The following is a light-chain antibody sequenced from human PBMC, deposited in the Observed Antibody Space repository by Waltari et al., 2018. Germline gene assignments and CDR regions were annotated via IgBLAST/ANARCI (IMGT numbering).Light chain of an antibody. J-gene: IGLJ3*02. CDR1: SLRRYY. V-gene: IGLV3-19*01. CDR2: GQD. CDR3: HSRDTISTRV. Sequence: SSELTQDPAVSVALGQTVRITCQGDSLRRYYASWYQQRPGQAPRLVLYGQDNPPAGIPDRFSGSTSGDTASLTIPGAQAEDEADYYCHSRDTISTRVFGGGTRLTV.